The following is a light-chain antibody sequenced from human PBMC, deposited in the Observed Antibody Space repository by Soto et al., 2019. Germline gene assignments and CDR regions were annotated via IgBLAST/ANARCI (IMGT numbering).Light chain of an antibody. J-gene: IGLJ1*01. CDR3: SSYKTGSTVV. Sequence: QSVLTQPASVSGSPGQSITISCTGTSSDIGYYNYVSWYQQYPGKAPKLIIYEVSNRPSGVSNRFSGSKSANTASLTISGLQAEDEADDHCSSYKTGSTVVFGTGTKLTVL. CDR2: EVS. CDR1: SSDIGYYNY. V-gene: IGLV2-14*01.